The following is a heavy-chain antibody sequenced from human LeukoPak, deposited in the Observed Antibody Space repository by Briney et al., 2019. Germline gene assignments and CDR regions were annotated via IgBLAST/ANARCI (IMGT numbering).Heavy chain of an antibody. V-gene: IGHV4-61*02. J-gene: IGHJ3*02. CDR1: GGSISSGSYY. CDR2: IYTSGST. CDR3: ARDLYGYAFDI. D-gene: IGHD3-16*01. Sequence: PSETLSLTCTVSGGSISSGSYYWSWIRQPAGKGLEWIGRIYTSGSTNYNPSLKSRVTISVDTSKYQFSLKLSSVTAADTAVYYCARDLYGYAFDIWGQGTMVTVSS.